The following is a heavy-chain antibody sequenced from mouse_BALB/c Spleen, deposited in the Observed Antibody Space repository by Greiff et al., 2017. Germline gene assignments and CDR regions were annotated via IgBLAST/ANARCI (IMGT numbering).Heavy chain of an antibody. V-gene: IGHV1S81*02. D-gene: IGHD2-1*01. Sequence: QVQLQQPGAELVKPGASVKLSCKASGYTFTSYWMHWVKQRPGQGLEWIGEINPSNGRTNYNEKFKSKATLTVDKSSSTAYMQLSSLTSEDSAVYYCARSGDYGNSLAYWGQGTLVTVSA. J-gene: IGHJ3*01. CDR2: INPSNGRT. CDR3: ARSGDYGNSLAY. CDR1: GYTFTSYW.